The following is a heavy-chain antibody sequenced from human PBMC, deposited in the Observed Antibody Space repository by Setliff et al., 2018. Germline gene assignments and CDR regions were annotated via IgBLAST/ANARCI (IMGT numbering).Heavy chain of an antibody. Sequence: ASVKVSCKASGFTFTDYLINWMRQAPEQGLEWMGRINLNTGNIFYAQEFQGRVTLTRDTSINTAYMELTGLTYDDTAIYHCARDTLTLKDITLFDYWGQGTPVTVSS. CDR2: INLNTGNI. D-gene: IGHD3-9*01. CDR3: ARDTLTLKDITLFDY. J-gene: IGHJ4*02. CDR1: GFTFTDYL. V-gene: IGHV1-2*02.